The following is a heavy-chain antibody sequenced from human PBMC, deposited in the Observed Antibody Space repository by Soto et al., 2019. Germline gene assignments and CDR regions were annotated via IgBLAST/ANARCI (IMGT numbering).Heavy chain of an antibody. CDR1: GFTFDDYA. CDR3: AKVLIHSASSPEFDY. V-gene: IGHV3-9*01. D-gene: IGHD3-10*01. Sequence: GGSLRLSCAASGFTFDDYAMHWVRQAPGKGLEWVSGISWNSGSIGYADSVKGRFTISRDNAKNSLYLQMNSLRAEDTALYYCAKVLIHSASSPEFDYWGQGTLVTVSS. CDR2: ISWNSGSI. J-gene: IGHJ4*02.